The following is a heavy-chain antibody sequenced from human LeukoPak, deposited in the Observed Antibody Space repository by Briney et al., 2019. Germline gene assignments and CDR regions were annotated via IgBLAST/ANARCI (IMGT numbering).Heavy chain of an antibody. D-gene: IGHD1-26*01. CDR2: ISYDGSNK. J-gene: IGHJ4*02. CDR3: ARSTGGSYPGFDY. Sequence: GGSLRLSRAASGFIFSSYAMHWVRQAPDKGLEWGGLISYDGSNKYFADSVKGRFTISKDDSKNTLYLQMNRRRAEDTAMYYCARSTGGSYPGFDYWGQGTLVTVSS. CDR1: GFIFSSYA. V-gene: IGHV3-30-3*01.